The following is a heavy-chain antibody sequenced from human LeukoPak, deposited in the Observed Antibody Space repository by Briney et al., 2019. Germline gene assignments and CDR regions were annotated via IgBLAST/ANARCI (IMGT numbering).Heavy chain of an antibody. Sequence: GGSLRLSCAASGFTFSSYWMSWVRQAPGKGLEWVANIKQDGSEKYYVDSVKGRFTISRDNAKNSLYLQMNSLRAEDTAVYYCARENLGIVVVPAAIEDYYYYMDVWGKGTTVTVSS. CDR2: IKQDGSEK. J-gene: IGHJ6*03. CDR3: ARENLGIVVVPAAIEDYYYYMDV. D-gene: IGHD2-2*03. CDR1: GFTFSSYW. V-gene: IGHV3-7*01.